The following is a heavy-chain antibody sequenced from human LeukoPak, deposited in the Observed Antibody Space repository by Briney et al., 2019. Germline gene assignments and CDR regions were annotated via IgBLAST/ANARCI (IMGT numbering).Heavy chain of an antibody. CDR3: ARDKNSGSYLHDFDY. CDR2: IYTSGST. D-gene: IGHD1-26*01. Sequence: SETLSLTCTVSGGSISSYYWSWIRQPAGKGLEWIGRIYTSGSTNYKPPLKSRVTMSEDTSKSQFSLKLSSVTAADTAVYYCARDKNSGSYLHDFDYWGQGTLVTVSS. J-gene: IGHJ4*02. V-gene: IGHV4-4*07. CDR1: GGSISSYY.